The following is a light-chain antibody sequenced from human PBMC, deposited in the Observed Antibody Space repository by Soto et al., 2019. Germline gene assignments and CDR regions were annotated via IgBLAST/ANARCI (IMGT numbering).Light chain of an antibody. J-gene: IGKJ2*01. Sequence: ELVLTQSPATLSLSPGERATLSCRASQSVSSYLAWYQQKPGQAPRLLIYDASNRATGIPARFSGSGSGTDFTRTISSLEPEDFAVYYCQQRSNWRPYTFGQGTKLESK. CDR3: QQRSNWRPYT. V-gene: IGKV3-11*01. CDR1: QSVSSY. CDR2: DAS.